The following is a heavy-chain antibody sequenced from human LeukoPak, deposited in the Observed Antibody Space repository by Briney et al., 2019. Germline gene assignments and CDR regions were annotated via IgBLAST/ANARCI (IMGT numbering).Heavy chain of an antibody. V-gene: IGHV4-39*07. CDR1: GASMTRGSYD. Sequence: PSETLSLTCTVSGASMTRGSYDWGWVRQPPGKGLEWIGTILYRGTTFYNPPLKSRVTMSLATSQTQFSLNLSSLTAADTALYYCARVWDSRSPTPETWFHPWGQGTLVTVSS. J-gene: IGHJ5*02. CDR2: ILYRGTT. D-gene: IGHD3-16*01. CDR3: ARVWDSRSPTPETWFHP.